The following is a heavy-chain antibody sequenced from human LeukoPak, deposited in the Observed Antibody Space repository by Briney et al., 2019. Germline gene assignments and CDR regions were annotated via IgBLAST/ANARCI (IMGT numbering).Heavy chain of an antibody. Sequence: SETLSLTCTVSGGSISRYYWSWIGQPPGKGLEWIGYIYYSGSTNYNPSLKSRVTISVDTSKNQFSLKLSSVTAADTAVYYCARTTEAHSWRTRYYDYYMDVWGKGTTVTVSS. CDR3: ARTTEAHSWRTRYYDYYMDV. J-gene: IGHJ6*03. D-gene: IGHD6-13*01. CDR2: IYYSGST. V-gene: IGHV4-59*01. CDR1: GGSISRYY.